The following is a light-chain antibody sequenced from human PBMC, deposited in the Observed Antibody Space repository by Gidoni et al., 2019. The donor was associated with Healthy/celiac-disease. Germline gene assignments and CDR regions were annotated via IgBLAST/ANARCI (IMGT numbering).Light chain of an antibody. CDR1: QGISSY. CDR2: AAS. J-gene: IGKJ3*01. Sequence: AIRMSPSPSSFSASTGDRVTITCRASQGISSYLAWYQQKPGKAPKLLIYAASTLQSGVPSRFSGSGSGTDFTLTISCLQSEDFATDYCQQYYSYPFTFGPGTKVEIK. V-gene: IGKV1-8*01. CDR3: QQYYSYPFT.